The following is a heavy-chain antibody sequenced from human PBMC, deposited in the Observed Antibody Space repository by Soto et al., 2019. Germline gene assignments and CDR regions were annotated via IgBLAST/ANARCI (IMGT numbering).Heavy chain of an antibody. J-gene: IGHJ4*02. CDR3: ASVVYDSSKVYDNDY. Sequence: GGSLRLSCAASGFICSTFWMHWVRQAPGKGLEWVARTRCKATNYATTYAASVKGRFTISRDESKNTTYLHMNSLKTEDTAIYYCASVVYDSSKVYDNDYWGQGTLVTVSS. CDR1: GFICSTFW. V-gene: IGHV3-73*01. CDR2: TRCKATNYAT. D-gene: IGHD2-8*02.